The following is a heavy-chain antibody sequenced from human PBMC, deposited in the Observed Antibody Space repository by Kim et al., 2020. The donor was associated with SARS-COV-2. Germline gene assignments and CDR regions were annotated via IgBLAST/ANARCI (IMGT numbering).Heavy chain of an antibody. Sequence: SVKVSCKASGGTFSSYAISWVRQAPGQGLEWMGGIIPIFGTANYAQKFQGRVTITADESTSTAYMELSSLRSEDTAVYYCARDDRESSSGYYYYYYGMDVWGQGTTVTVSS. J-gene: IGHJ6*02. V-gene: IGHV1-69*13. CDR1: GGTFSSYA. D-gene: IGHD3-22*01. CDR2: IIPIFGTA. CDR3: ARDDRESSSGYYYYYYGMDV.